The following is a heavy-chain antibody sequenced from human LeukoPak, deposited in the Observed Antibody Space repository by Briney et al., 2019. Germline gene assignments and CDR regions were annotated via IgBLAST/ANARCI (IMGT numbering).Heavy chain of an antibody. D-gene: IGHD2-2*01. CDR2: MNPNSGNT. CDR1: GYTFTSYD. J-gene: IGHJ6*03. Sequence: ASVKVSCKASGYTFTSYDINWVRQATGQGLEWMGWMNPNSGNTGYAQKSQGRVTMTRNTSISTAYMELSSLRSEDTAVYYCARGLRSRYCSSTSCRYYYYYYYMDVWGKGTTVTVSS. CDR3: ARGLRSRYCSSTSCRYYYYYYYMDV. V-gene: IGHV1-8*02.